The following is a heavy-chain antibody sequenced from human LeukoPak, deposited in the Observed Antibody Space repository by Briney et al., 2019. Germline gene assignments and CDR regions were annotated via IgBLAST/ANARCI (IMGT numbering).Heavy chain of an antibody. D-gene: IGHD3-22*01. CDR2: ISSTSSTI. CDR3: ARAAPYYYDSSGYSAFDS. J-gene: IGHJ3*02. CDR1: GFTFRSYS. Sequence: GGSLRLSCAASGFTFRSYSMHRVRQAPGEGLEWVSYISSTSSTIYYAASVKGRFTISRDNAKNSLYLQMNSLRDEDTAVYYCARAAPYYYDSSGYSAFDSWGQGTMVTVSA. V-gene: IGHV3-48*02.